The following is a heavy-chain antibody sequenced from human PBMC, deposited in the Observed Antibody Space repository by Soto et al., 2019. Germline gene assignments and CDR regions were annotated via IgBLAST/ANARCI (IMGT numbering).Heavy chain of an antibody. CDR3: VRGTSAWSGKDY. CDR2: IHVGGSFT. J-gene: IGHJ4*02. D-gene: IGHD3-3*01. CDR1: GFTFSHHW. Sequence: EVQLVESGGGLVQPGGSLRLSCTASGFTFSHHWMHWVRQAPGKGLIWVSRIHVGGSFTDYADSVKGRFTISRDDAKNTLILQMKNLRAEDTAVYYCVRGTSAWSGKDYWGQGTLVTVSS. V-gene: IGHV3-74*01.